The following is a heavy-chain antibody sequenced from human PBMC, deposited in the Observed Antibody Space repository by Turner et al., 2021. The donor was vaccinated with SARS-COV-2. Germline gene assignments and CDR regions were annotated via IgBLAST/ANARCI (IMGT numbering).Heavy chain of an antibody. Sequence: VQLVESGGGVVQPGRSLRLSCAASGFTFDAYAMHWVRQAPGKGLEWVSGISWNSGSIGYADSVKGRFTISRDNAKNSLYLQMNSLRAEDTALYYCAKGGGLDYTNWFDSWGQGTLVTVSS. CDR2: ISWNSGSI. CDR1: GFTFDAYA. J-gene: IGHJ5*01. V-gene: IGHV3-9*01. D-gene: IGHD4-4*01. CDR3: AKGGGLDYTNWFDS.